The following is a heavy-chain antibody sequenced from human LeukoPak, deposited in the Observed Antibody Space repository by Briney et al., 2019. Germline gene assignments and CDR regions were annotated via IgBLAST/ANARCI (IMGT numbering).Heavy chain of an antibody. Sequence: PGGSLRLSCAASGFTFSSSWMSWVRQAPGKGLEGVANIKQDGSEKNYVDSVKGRFTISRDNAKNSMYLQMNSLRADDTAEYYCARDRGYNAFDIWGQGTMVTVSS. CDR3: ARDRGYNAFDI. V-gene: IGHV3-7*01. D-gene: IGHD5-18*01. J-gene: IGHJ3*02. CDR2: IKQDGSEK. CDR1: GFTFSSSW.